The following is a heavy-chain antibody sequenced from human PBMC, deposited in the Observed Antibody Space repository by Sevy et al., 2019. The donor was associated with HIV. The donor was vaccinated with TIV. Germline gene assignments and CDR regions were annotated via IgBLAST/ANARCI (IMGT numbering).Heavy chain of an antibody. V-gene: IGHV3-7*01. Sequence: GGSLRLSCAASGFTFSRYWMSWVRQAPGKGLEWVANIKQDGSEKYDVDSVKGRFTISRDNAKKSLYLQMNSLRAEDTAVYYCARDLPPSATTVAHFDYWGQGTLVTVSS. D-gene: IGHD4-17*01. CDR1: GFTFSRYW. J-gene: IGHJ4*02. CDR2: IKQDGSEK. CDR3: ARDLPPSATTVAHFDY.